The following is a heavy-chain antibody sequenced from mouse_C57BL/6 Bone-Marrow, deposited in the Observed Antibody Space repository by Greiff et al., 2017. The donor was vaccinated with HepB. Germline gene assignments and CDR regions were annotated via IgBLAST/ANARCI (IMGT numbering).Heavy chain of an antibody. CDR1: GYTFTSYW. V-gene: IGHV1-69*01. Sequence: VQLQESGAELVMPGASVKLSCKASGYTFTSYWMHWVKQRPGQGLEWIGEIDPSDSYTNYNQKFKGKSTLTVDKSSSTAYMQLSSLTSEDSAVYYCARAPTLGFDYWGQGTTLTVSS. CDR2: IDPSDSYT. CDR3: ARAPTLGFDY. J-gene: IGHJ2*01. D-gene: IGHD4-1*01.